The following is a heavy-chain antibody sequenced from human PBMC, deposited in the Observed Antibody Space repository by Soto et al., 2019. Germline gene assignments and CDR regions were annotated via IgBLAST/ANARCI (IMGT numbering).Heavy chain of an antibody. CDR1: GGSISSYY. CDR3: ARDLRGRQQLAPYYYYYGMDV. D-gene: IGHD6-13*01. Sequence: QVQLQESGPGLVKPSETLSLTCTVSGGSISSYYWSWIRQPPGQGLEWIGYVYYSGSINYNPSLKSRVTISVDTSKNQFSLKLSSVTAADTAVYYCARDLRGRQQLAPYYYYYGMDVWGQGTTVTVSS. CDR2: VYYSGSI. J-gene: IGHJ6*02. V-gene: IGHV4-59*01.